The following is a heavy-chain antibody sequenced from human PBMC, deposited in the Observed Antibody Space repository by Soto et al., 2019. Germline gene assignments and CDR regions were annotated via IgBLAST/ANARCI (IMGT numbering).Heavy chain of an antibody. Sequence: EVQLVESGGGLVQPGGSLTLSCSASGFSFRNSWMTWVRQAPGRGLEWVANINQDGSQTYFLDSVRGRFIIFRDNAKNALVLQMNSLRVEDTALYYCASEARCPSTRCYEDHWGQGTLVTVSS. D-gene: IGHD2-2*01. CDR2: INQDGSQT. J-gene: IGHJ4*02. V-gene: IGHV3-7*04. CDR3: ASEARCPSTRCYEDH. CDR1: GFSFRNSW.